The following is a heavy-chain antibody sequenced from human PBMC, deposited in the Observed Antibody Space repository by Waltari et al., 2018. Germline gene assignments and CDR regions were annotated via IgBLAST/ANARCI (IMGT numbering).Heavy chain of an antibody. CDR2: ISYDGSNK. CDR3: GGLNLYYFDY. V-gene: IGHV3-30*03. CDR1: GFTFSSYG. Sequence: QVQLVESGGGVVQPGRSLRLSCAASGFTFSSYGMHWVRQAPGKGLEWVAVISYDGSNKYYADSVKGRFTISRDNSKNTLYLQMNSLRAEDTAVYYCGGLNLYYFDYWGQGTLVTVSS. J-gene: IGHJ4*02. D-gene: IGHD1-20*01.